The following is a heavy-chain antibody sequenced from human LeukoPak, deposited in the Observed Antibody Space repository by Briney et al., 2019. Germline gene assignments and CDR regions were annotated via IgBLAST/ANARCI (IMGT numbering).Heavy chain of an antibody. D-gene: IGHD4-17*01. Sequence: SETLSLTCTVSGGSISSGDYFWSWIRQPPGKGLEWIGYIYHSGSTYYNPSLKSRVTISVDRSKNQFSLKLSSVTAADTAVYYCARGRYGYGDYEGFDYWGQGTLVTVSS. CDR2: IYHSGST. J-gene: IGHJ4*02. CDR1: GGSISSGDYF. CDR3: ARGRYGYGDYEGFDY. V-gene: IGHV4-30-2*01.